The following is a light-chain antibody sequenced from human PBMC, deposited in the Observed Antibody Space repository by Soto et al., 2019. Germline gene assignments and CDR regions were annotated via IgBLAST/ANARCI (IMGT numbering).Light chain of an antibody. V-gene: IGKV1-39*01. Sequence: DIQMTQFPSSLSASLGDRLTITCRASQTINLYLNWYQQRPGKAPKLLIYFVSNLQDGVPSRFSGNGSGTDFSLSISSLQPEDIATYYCQQTYTFRWTFGQGTKVDI. CDR3: QQTYTFRWT. CDR1: QTINLY. J-gene: IGKJ1*01. CDR2: FVS.